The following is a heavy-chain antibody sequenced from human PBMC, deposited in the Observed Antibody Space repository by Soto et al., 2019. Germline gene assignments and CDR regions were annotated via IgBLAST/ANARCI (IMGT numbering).Heavy chain of an antibody. D-gene: IGHD3-16*01. CDR2: IDNDGRTT. Sequence: EVQLVESGGGLVQPGGSLRLSCAASGYTFSNYWMHWVRQAPGMGLVWVSRIDNDGRTTNYADSVMGRFTISRDNAKDTLYLQMDSLRAEDTAVYYCTRDLGVASSNWGPGTLVTVSS. J-gene: IGHJ4*02. CDR3: TRDLGVASSN. CDR1: GYTFSNYW. V-gene: IGHV3-74*01.